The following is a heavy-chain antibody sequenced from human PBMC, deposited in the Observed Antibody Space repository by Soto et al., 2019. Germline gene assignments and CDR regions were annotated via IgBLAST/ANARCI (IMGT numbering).Heavy chain of an antibody. D-gene: IGHD2-21*01. CDR2: IYYSGST. J-gene: IGHJ4*02. V-gene: IGHV4-59*01. CDR3: QRLGGDGFPPVDY. CDR1: GGSISGYY. Sequence: SETLSLTCTVSGGSISGYYWSWIRQPPGKGLEWIGYIYYSGSTSYNPSLKSRLTISVDTSKNQFSLRLTSVTAADTAVYHCQRLGGDGFPPVDYWGRGTLVTVSS.